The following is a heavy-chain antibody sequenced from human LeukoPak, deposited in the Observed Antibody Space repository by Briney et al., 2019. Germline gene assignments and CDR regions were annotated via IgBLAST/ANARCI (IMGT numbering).Heavy chain of an antibody. CDR2: IYYSGST. Sequence: SETLSLTCTVSGGSISSYYWSWIRQPPGKGLEWIGYIYYSGSTNYNPSLKSRVTMSVDTSKTQFSLKLSTVTAADTAVYYCARDGGDFGRYFDYWGQGTLVTVSS. V-gene: IGHV4-59*12. CDR1: GGSISSYY. J-gene: IGHJ4*02. CDR3: ARDGGDFGRYFDY. D-gene: IGHD2-21*02.